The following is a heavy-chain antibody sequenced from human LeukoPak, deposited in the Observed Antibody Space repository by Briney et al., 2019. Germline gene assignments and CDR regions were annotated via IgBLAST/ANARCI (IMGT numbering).Heavy chain of an antibody. D-gene: IGHD5-18*01. CDR1: GFNFRFYI. V-gene: IGHV3-48*01. CDR2: ISSDAKTV. J-gene: IGHJ4*02. CDR3: ARVGSRYGPPNS. Sequence: GGSLRLSCAASGFNFRFYIMNWVRQAPGKGLEWISYISSDAKTVNYADSVKGRFTISRDSAKNSLYLQMNSLSADDTAVYYCARVGSRYGPPNSWGQGTLVTVSS.